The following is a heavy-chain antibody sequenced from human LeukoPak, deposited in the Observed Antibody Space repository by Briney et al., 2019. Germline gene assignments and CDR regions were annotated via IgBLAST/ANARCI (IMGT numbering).Heavy chain of an antibody. CDR2: IYYSGST. CDR1: GGSISSYY. V-gene: IGHV4-59*08. D-gene: IGHD3-10*01. Sequence: SETLSLTCTVSGGSISSYYWSWIRQPPGKGLEWIGYIYYSGSTNYNPSLKSRVTISVDTSKNQFSLKLSSVTAADAAVYYCARLPGDFDYWGQGTLVTVSS. J-gene: IGHJ4*02. CDR3: ARLPGDFDY.